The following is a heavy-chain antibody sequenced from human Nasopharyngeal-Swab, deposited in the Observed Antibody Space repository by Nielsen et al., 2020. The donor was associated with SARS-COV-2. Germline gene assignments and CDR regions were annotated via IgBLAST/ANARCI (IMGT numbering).Heavy chain of an antibody. CDR3: AKPPGDYVWGSYYFDY. V-gene: IGHV3-23*03. CDR1: GFTFSSYA. Sequence: GESLKISYAASGFTFSSYAMSWVRQAPGKGLEWVSVIYSGGSSTYYADSVKGRFTISRDNSKNTLYLQMNSLRAEDTAVYYCAKPPGDYVWGSYYFDYWGQGTLVTVPS. CDR2: IYSGGSST. D-gene: IGHD3-16*01. J-gene: IGHJ4*02.